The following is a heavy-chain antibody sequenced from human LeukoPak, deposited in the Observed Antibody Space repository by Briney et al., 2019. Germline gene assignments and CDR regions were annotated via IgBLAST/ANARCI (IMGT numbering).Heavy chain of an antibody. D-gene: IGHD5-24*01. CDR3: ARGERWLHKACYFDY. CDR2: ITSSSTYI. CDR1: GFTFSSYS. Sequence: GGSLRLSCAASGFTFSSYSMNWVRQAPGKGLEWVSSITSSSTYIYYADSVKGRFTISRDNAKNSLYLQMNSPRAEDTAVYYCARGERWLHKACYFDYWGQGTLVTVSS. J-gene: IGHJ4*02. V-gene: IGHV3-21*01.